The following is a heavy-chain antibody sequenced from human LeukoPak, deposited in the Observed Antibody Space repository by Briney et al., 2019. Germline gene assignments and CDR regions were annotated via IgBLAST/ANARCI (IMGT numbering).Heavy chain of an antibody. CDR1: GFTFNNYA. D-gene: IGHD1-26*01. CDR3: ARDGIVGSPLFKFDY. Sequence: GGSLRLSCAASGFTFNNYAIHWVRQAPGKGLEWVAIISFDGGNKYYADSVKGRFTISRDNSKNTLYLQMNSPTADYTAVYYCARDGIVGSPLFKFDYWGQGTLVTVSS. J-gene: IGHJ4*02. V-gene: IGHV3-30-3*01. CDR2: ISFDGGNK.